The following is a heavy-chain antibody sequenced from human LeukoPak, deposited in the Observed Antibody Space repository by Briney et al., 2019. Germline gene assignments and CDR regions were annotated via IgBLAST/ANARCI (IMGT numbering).Heavy chain of an antibody. CDR1: GFTFSRYW. CDR3: ARGRPDYYGSGTFYPYYYGLDV. CDR2: IRKDGSET. J-gene: IGHJ6*02. D-gene: IGHD3-10*01. Sequence: GGSLRLSCAASGFTFSRYWMSWVRQAPGKGLEWVGNIRKDGSETYSVDSVKGRFTISRDNAKNSVFLQMSSLRADDTAVYYCARGRPDYYGSGTFYPYYYGLDVWGLGTSVTVSS. V-gene: IGHV3-7*01.